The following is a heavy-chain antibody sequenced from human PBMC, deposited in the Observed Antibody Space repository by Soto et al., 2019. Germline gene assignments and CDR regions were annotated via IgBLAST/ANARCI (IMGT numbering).Heavy chain of an antibody. J-gene: IGHJ2*01. Sequence: EVQLVESGGGLVKPGGSLRLSCAASGFTFSSYSMNWVRQAPGKGLEWVSSISSSSSYIYYADSVKGRFTISRDNAKNSLYLQMNSLRAEDTAVYYCARQWLEATGWYFDLWGRGTLVTVSS. CDR1: GFTFSSYS. CDR3: ARQWLEATGWYFDL. D-gene: IGHD6-19*01. V-gene: IGHV3-21*01. CDR2: ISSSSSYI.